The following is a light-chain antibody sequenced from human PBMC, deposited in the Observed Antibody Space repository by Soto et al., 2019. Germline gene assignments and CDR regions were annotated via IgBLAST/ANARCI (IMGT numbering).Light chain of an antibody. CDR1: QSVSSN. Sequence: EIVMTQSPATLSVSPGERATLSCRASQSVSSNLAWYQQKPCQAPRLLIYGASTRATGIPARFSGSGSGTECTLTISSLQSEDFAVYYCQQYNNWHWTFGQGTKVEIK. CDR3: QQYNNWHWT. V-gene: IGKV3-15*01. J-gene: IGKJ1*01. CDR2: GAS.